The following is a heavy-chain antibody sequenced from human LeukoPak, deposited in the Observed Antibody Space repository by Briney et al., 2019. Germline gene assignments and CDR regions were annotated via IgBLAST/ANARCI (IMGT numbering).Heavy chain of an antibody. CDR2: MNPNSGNT. CDR1: GYTFTSYD. V-gene: IGHV1-8*01. J-gene: IGHJ4*02. CDR3: ARELGAASDTDY. Sequence: ASVKVSCKASGYTFTSYDINWVRQATGQGLEWMGWMNPNSGNTGYAQKFQGRVTMTRNTSISTAYMELTRLRSDDTAVYYCARELGAASDTDYWGQGTLVTVSS. D-gene: IGHD2-15*01.